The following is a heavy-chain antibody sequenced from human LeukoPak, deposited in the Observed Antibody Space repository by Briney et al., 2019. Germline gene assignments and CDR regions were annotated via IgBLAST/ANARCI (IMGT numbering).Heavy chain of an antibody. CDR2: INSDGSST. CDR1: GLAFSTYW. J-gene: IGHJ5*02. V-gene: IGHV3-74*01. D-gene: IGHD2-2*01. Sequence: GGSLRLSCRASGLAFSTYWMHWVRQAPGKVLVSVSRINSDGSSTKYEDSVKGRFTISRDNAKNTLYLQMNSLRAEDTAVYYCARDVVVVPAAPGIRFDPWGQGTLVTVPS. CDR3: ARDVVVVPAAPGIRFDP.